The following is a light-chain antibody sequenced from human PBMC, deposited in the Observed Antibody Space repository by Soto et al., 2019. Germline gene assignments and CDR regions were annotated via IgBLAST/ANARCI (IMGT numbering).Light chain of an antibody. Sequence: QSVLTQPASVSGSPGQSITISCTGTSSDVGGYNYVSWYQQHPGKAPKLMIYEVFNRPSGVSNRFSGSKSGNTASLTISGLRTEDEADYYCSSCSSSNTPCVMFGGGTKLTVL. V-gene: IGLV2-14*01. CDR1: SSDVGGYNY. CDR2: EVF. J-gene: IGLJ3*02. CDR3: SSCSSSNTPCVM.